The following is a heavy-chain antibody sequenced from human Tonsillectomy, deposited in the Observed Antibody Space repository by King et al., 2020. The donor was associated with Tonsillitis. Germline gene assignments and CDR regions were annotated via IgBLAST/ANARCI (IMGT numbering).Heavy chain of an antibody. CDR1: VGSFSGYY. D-gene: IGHD3-9*01. Sequence: VQLQQWGAGLLKPSETLSLTCAVYVGSFSGYYWTWIRQPPGKGLEWIGEINYSGSTNYNTSLKSRLTISVDTSKNQFSLKLSSVTAADTAVYYCARGGYYDILTGYQDSFDIWGRGTMVTVSS. V-gene: IGHV4-34*01. CDR3: ARGGYYDILTGYQDSFDI. CDR2: INYSGST. J-gene: IGHJ3*02.